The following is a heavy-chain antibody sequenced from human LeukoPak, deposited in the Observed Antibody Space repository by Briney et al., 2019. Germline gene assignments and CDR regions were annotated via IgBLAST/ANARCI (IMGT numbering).Heavy chain of an antibody. CDR3: ARVASSGLRYYFDY. CDR1: GGSISSYY. D-gene: IGHD3-22*01. J-gene: IGHJ4*02. CDR2: IYDSGST. V-gene: IGHV4-59*01. Sequence: PSETLSLTCTVSGGSISSYYWSWIRQPPGKGLEGIGYIYDSGSTNYNPSLKSRVTISLDTSKNQFSLSLSSLNAADTAVYYCARVASSGLRYYFDYWGQGTLVTVSS.